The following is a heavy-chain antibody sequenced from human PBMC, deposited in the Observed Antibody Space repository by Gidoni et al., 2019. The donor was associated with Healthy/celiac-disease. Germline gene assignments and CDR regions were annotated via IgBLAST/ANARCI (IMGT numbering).Heavy chain of an antibody. J-gene: IGHJ4*02. CDR1: GFTFSSYS. CDR3: ARDLGAKPDY. V-gene: IGHV3-21*01. D-gene: IGHD3-16*01. Sequence: EVQLVESGGGLVKPGGSLRLSCAASGFTFSSYSMNWVRQAPGKGLEWVSSISSSSSYIYYADSVKGRFTISRDNAKNSLYLQMNSRRAEDTAVYYCARDLGAKPDYWGQGTLVTVSS. CDR2: ISSSSSYI.